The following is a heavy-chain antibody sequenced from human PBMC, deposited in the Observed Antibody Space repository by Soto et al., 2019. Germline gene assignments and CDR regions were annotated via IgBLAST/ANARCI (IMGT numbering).Heavy chain of an antibody. J-gene: IGHJ5*02. D-gene: IGHD5-12*01. CDR3: ARGNSGYDWNGFDP. CDR1: GGSISSYY. CDR2: IYYSGST. Sequence: SETLSLTCTVSGGSISSYYWSWIRQPPGKGLEWIGYIYYSGSTNYNPSLKRRVTISVDTSKNQFSLKLSSVTAADTAVYYCARGNSGYDWNGFDPWGQGTLVTVSS. V-gene: IGHV4-59*01.